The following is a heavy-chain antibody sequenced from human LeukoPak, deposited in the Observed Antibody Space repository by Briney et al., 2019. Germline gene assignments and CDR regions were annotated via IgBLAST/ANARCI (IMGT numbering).Heavy chain of an antibody. CDR1: GYTFTGYF. D-gene: IGHD2-2*01. V-gene: IGHV1-18*04. J-gene: IGHJ6*03. CDR2: ISAYNGNT. Sequence: ASVKVSCKASGYTFTGYFMHWVRQAPGQGLEWMGWISAYNGNTNYAQKLQGRVTMTTDTSTSTAYLELRSLRSDDTAVYYCAREGITGSSTSYMGAYYYYYMDVWGKGTTVTVSS. CDR3: AREGITGSSTSYMGAYYYYYMDV.